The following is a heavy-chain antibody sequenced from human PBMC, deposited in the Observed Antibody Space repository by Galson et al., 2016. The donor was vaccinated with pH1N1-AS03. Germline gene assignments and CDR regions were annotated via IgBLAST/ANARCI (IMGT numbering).Heavy chain of an antibody. CDR1: GGTFNKYA. J-gene: IGHJ4*02. V-gene: IGHV1-69*05. CDR2: IIPIFGNS. Sequence: SVKVSCKASGGTFNKYAITWVRQAPGRGLEWMGGIIPIFGNSDYAQKFQGRVTISTDKSTTTAYMELSSLRSEDTAVYYCVRGDGGNNFDFWGQGTLVTVSS. CDR3: VRGDGGNNFDF. D-gene: IGHD4-23*01.